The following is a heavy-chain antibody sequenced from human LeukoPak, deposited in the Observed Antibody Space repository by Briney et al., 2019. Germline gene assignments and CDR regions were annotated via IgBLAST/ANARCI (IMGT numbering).Heavy chain of an antibody. CDR3: ARGEGTTGTTYYFDY. CDR1: GGSISSGSYY. V-gene: IGHV4-61*02. J-gene: IGHJ4*02. CDR2: IYTSGST. Sequence: SQTLSLTCTVSGGSISSGSYYWSWIQQPAGKGLEWIGRIYTSGSTNYNPSLKSRVTISVDTSKNQFSLKLSSVTAADTAVYYCARGEGTTGTTYYFDYWGQGTLVTVSS. D-gene: IGHD1-1*01.